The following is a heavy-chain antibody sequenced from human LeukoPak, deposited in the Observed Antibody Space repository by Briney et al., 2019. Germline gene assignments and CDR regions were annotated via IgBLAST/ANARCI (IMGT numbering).Heavy chain of an antibody. J-gene: IGHJ5*02. V-gene: IGHV4-59*01. D-gene: IGHD3-10*01. CDR2: IYYSGNT. CDR1: VGSISRYY. Sequence: KPSETLSLTCTVSVGSISRYYWSWIRQPPGKGLEWIGYIYYSGNTNYNPSLKSRVTISVDTSKNQFSLKLSSVTAADTAVYYCARSGRPLTYYYGSGSYRNWFDPWGQGTLVTVSS. CDR3: ARSGRPLTYYYGSGSYRNWFDP.